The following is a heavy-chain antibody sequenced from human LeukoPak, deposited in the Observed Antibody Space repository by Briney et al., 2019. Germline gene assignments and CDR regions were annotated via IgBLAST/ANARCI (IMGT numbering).Heavy chain of an antibody. CDR1: GGSISSYY. J-gene: IGHJ2*01. CDR3: ARGLTYWYFDL. CDR2: IYYSGST. V-gene: IGHV4-59*01. D-gene: IGHD4/OR15-4a*01. Sequence: SETLSLTCTASGGSISSYYWSWIRQPPRKGLEWIGYIYYSGSTNYNPSLKSRVTISVDTSKNQFSLKLSSVTAADTAVYYCARGLTYWYFDLWGRGTLVTVSS.